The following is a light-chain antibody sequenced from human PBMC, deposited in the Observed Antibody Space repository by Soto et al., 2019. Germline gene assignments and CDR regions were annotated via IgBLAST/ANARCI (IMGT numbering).Light chain of an antibody. CDR3: QSYDSSLSGWV. CDR1: SSNIGAGYD. J-gene: IGLJ1*01. CDR2: GNS. Sequence: QSVLTQPPSVSGAPGQRATISCTGSSSNIGAGYDVHWYQQLPGTAPKLLIYGNSNRPSGVPDRFSGSESGTSASLAITGLQAEDEADYYCQSYDSSLSGWVFGTGTKVTVL. V-gene: IGLV1-40*01.